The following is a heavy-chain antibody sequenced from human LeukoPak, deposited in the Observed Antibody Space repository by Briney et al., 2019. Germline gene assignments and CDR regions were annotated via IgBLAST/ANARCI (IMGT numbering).Heavy chain of an antibody. CDR2: MNPNSGNT. D-gene: IGHD2-15*01. J-gene: IGHJ4*02. CDR3: ASSGGSVGGFDY. V-gene: IGHV1-8*01. CDR1: GYTFTSYD. Sequence: GASVKVSCKASGYTFTSYDTNWVRQATGQGLEWMGWMNPNSGNTGYAQKFQGRVTMTRNTSISTAYMELSSLRSEDTAVYYCASSGGSVGGFDYWGQGTLVTVSS.